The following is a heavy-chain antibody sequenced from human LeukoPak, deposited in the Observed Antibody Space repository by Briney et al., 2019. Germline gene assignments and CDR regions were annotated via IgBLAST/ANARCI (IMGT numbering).Heavy chain of an antibody. Sequence: GSLRLSCAASGFTFSAYEMNWVRQAPGKGLEWLAYITSDNTVHYADSVKGRFTISRDNTKNSLYLQMNSLRAEDTATYYCARDGTPMAATGWVYFDQWGQGTLVTVSS. D-gene: IGHD6-13*01. J-gene: IGHJ4*02. CDR3: ARDGTPMAATGWVYFDQ. CDR2: ITSDNTV. CDR1: GFTFSAYE. V-gene: IGHV3-48*03.